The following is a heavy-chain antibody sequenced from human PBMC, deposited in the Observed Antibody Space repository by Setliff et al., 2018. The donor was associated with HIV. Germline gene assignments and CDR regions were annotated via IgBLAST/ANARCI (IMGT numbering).Heavy chain of an antibody. CDR3: VRDRALRFSQSPSLHYFDV. J-gene: IGHJ4*01. V-gene: IGHV4-38-2*02. Sequence: SETLSLTCLVFGYSINDGYHWGWIRQSPRKGLEWIGSIYNSGRASYNPSRRSRASLSIDTSKNRFPLRLNPVTAADTAVYYCVRDRALRFSQSPSLHYFDVWGQGILVTV. CDR1: GYSINDGYH. CDR2: IYNSGRA.